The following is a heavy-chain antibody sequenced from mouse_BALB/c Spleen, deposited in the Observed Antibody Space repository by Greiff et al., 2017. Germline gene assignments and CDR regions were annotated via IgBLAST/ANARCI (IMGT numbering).Heavy chain of an antibody. V-gene: IGHV2-6-7*01. CDR1: GFSLTGYG. CDR3: ASIYYDYGFAY. Sequence: VQLQQSGPGLVAPSQSLSITCTVSGFSLTGYGVNWVRQPPGKGLEWLGMIWGDGSTDYNSALKSRLSISKDNSKSQVFLKMNSLQTDDTARYYCASIYYDYGFAYWGQGTLVTVSA. J-gene: IGHJ3*01. CDR2: IWGDGST. D-gene: IGHD2-4*01.